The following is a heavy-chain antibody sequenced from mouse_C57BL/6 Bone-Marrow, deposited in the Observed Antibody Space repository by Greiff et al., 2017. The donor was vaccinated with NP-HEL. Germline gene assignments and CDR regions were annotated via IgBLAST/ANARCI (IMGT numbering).Heavy chain of an antibody. V-gene: IGHV5-4*01. D-gene: IGHD2-12*01. Sequence: EVKLVESGGGLVKPGGSLKLSCAASGFTFSSYAMSWVRQTPEKRLEWVATISDGGSYTYYPDNVKGRFTISRDNAKNNLYLQMSHLKSEDTAMYYCAREGVTFYAMDYWGQGTSVTVSS. CDR1: GFTFSSYA. CDR3: AREGVTFYAMDY. CDR2: ISDGGSYT. J-gene: IGHJ4*01.